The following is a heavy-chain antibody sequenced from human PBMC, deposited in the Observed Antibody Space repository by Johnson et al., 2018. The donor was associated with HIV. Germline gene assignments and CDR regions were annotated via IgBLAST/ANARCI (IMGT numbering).Heavy chain of an antibody. Sequence: VQLVESGGGVVQPGRSLRLSCAASGFTFSSYGMHWVRQAPGKGLEWVSVIYSGGNTYYADSVKGRFTISRDNSKNTLSLQMNSLRAEDTAFYYCAKDMLPWFGEFPWAFDVFDIWGQGTMVTVSS. V-gene: IGHV3-NL1*01. J-gene: IGHJ3*02. CDR3: AKDMLPWFGEFPWAFDVFDI. D-gene: IGHD3-10*01. CDR1: GFTFSSYG. CDR2: IYSGGNT.